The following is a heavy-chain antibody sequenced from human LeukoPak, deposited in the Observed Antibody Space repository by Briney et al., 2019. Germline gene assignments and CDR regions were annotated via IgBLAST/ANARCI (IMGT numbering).Heavy chain of an antibody. CDR3: ARVSSSWYQDWYFDL. V-gene: IGHV4-61*02. CDR2: IETSGNT. D-gene: IGHD6-13*01. CDR1: GGSISSSSYY. Sequence: NASETLSLTCTVSGGSISSSSYYWSWIRQPAGKGLEWIGRIETSGNTNYKPSLKSRVTMSVDTSKNQFSLKLSSVTAADTAVYYCARVSSSWYQDWYFDLWGRGTLVTVSS. J-gene: IGHJ2*01.